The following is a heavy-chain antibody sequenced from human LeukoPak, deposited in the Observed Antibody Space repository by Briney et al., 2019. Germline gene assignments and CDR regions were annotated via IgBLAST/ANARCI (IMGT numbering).Heavy chain of an antibody. CDR2: IWYDGSNK. D-gene: IGHD6-13*01. Sequence: GGSLRLSCAASGFTFSSYGILWVRQAPGQGLEWVAVIWYDGSNKYYADSVKGRFTISRDNSKNTLYLQMNSLRAEDTAVYYCAKVTKKYSSSWSRGYYFDYWGQGTLVTVSS. V-gene: IGHV3-33*06. CDR1: GFTFSSYG. J-gene: IGHJ4*02. CDR3: AKVTKKYSSSWSRGYYFDY.